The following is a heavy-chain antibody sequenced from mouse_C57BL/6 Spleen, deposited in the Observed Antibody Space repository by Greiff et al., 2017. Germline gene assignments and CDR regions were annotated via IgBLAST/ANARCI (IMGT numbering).Heavy chain of an antibody. CDR3: ARALYDYDGAWFAY. D-gene: IGHD2-4*01. J-gene: IGHJ3*01. Sequence: EVHLVESEGGLVQPGSSMKLSCTASGFTFSDYYMAWVRQVPEKGLEWVANINYDGSSTYYLDSLKSRFIISRDNAKNILYLQMSSLKSEDTATYYCARALYDYDGAWFAYWGQGTLVTVSA. V-gene: IGHV5-16*01. CDR1: GFTFSDYY. CDR2: INYDGSST.